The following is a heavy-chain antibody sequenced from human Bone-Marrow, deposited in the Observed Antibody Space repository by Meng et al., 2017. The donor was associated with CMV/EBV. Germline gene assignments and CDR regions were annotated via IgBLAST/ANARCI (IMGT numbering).Heavy chain of an antibody. V-gene: IGHV1-2*02. CDR1: GYTFTGYY. J-gene: IGHJ4*02. CDR3: ARVAGQISSSGDFDY. Sequence: QVQLVQSGAEVKKTGASVRVSCKASGYTFTGYYMHWVRQAPGQGLEWMGWINPNSGGTNYAQKFQGRVTMTRDTSISTAYMELSRLRSDDTAVYYCARVAGQISSSGDFDYWGQGTLVTVSS. D-gene: IGHD6-19*01. CDR2: INPNSGGT.